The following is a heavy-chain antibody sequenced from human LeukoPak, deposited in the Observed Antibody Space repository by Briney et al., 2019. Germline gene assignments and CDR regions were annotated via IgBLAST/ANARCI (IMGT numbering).Heavy chain of an antibody. CDR1: GFTFSTYS. CDR2: ISSSSSTI. Sequence: QPGGSLRLSCAASGFTFSTYSMNWVRQAPGKGLEWVSYISSSSSTIYYADSVKGRFTISRDNAKNSLLLQMNSLRAGDTAVYYCARDLTGENAFDIWGQGTMVTVSS. J-gene: IGHJ3*02. D-gene: IGHD1-20*01. CDR3: ARDLTGENAFDI. V-gene: IGHV3-48*01.